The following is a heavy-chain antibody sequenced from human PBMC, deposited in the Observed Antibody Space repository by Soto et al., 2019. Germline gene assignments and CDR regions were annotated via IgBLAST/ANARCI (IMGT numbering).Heavy chain of an antibody. D-gene: IGHD3-3*01. CDR1: GGTFSSYT. Sequence: QVQLVQSGAEVQKPGSSVKVSCKASGGTFSSYTISWVRQAPGQGLEWMGRIIPILGIANYAQKFQGRVTITADKSTSTAYMELSSLRSEDTAVYYCARVEGDDFWSGYEYFDYWGQGTLVTVSS. V-gene: IGHV1-69*02. J-gene: IGHJ4*02. CDR2: IIPILGIA. CDR3: ARVEGDDFWSGYEYFDY.